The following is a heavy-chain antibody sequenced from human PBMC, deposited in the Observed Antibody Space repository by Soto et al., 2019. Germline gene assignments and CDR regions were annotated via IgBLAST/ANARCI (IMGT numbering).Heavy chain of an antibody. CDR1: GFTFSSYW. CDR2: INSDGSST. CDR3: ARAPPGRGYSGHRANYYGMDV. D-gene: IGHD5-12*01. Sequence: GGSLRLSCAASGFTFSSYWMHWVRQAPGKGLVWVSRINSDGSSTSYADSVKGRFTISRDNAKNTLYLQMNSLRAEDTAVYYCARAPPGRGYSGHRANYYGMDVWGQGTTVTVSS. J-gene: IGHJ6*02. V-gene: IGHV3-74*01.